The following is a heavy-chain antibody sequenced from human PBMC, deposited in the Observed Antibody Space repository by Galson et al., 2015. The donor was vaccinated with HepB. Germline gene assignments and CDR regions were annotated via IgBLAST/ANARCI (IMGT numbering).Heavy chain of an antibody. J-gene: IGHJ6*02. CDR1: GFTLSSYG. Sequence: SLRLSCAASGFTLSSYGMHWVRQAPGKGLEWVAVIWYDGSNKYYADSVKGRFTISRDNSKKTLYLQINSLRAEDTAVYYCAKEMAQWEPQNEHYYGLDVWGQGTTVTVSS. V-gene: IGHV3-33*06. CDR2: IWYDGSNK. D-gene: IGHD1-26*01. CDR3: AKEMAQWEPQNEHYYGLDV.